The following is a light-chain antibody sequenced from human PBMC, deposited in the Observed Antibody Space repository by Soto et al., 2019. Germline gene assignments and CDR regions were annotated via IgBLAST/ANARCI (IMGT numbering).Light chain of an antibody. Sequence: QSVLPQPPSVSEAPGQRVTISCTGSSSNIGAGYDVHWYQQLPGTAPKLLIYGNSNRPSGVPDRFSGSKSGTSASLAITGLQAEDEADYYCQSYDSSLSGSWVFGGGTKLTVL. J-gene: IGLJ3*02. CDR3: QSYDSSLSGSWV. CDR2: GNS. CDR1: SSNIGAGYD. V-gene: IGLV1-40*01.